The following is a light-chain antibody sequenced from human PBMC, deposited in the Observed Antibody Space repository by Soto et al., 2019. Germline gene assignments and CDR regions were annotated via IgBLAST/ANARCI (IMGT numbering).Light chain of an antibody. CDR3: CSFADFTYV. J-gene: IGLJ1*01. CDR1: SSDIGSYDL. Sequence: QAAQTQPASVSVSPGQSITISCTGTSSDIGSYDLVSWYQQHPGTAPKLIIYEVTKRPSGVSTRFSGSKSGNTASLTISGLQAVDEADYYCCSFADFTYVFGTGTKVTVL. CDR2: EVT. V-gene: IGLV2-23*02.